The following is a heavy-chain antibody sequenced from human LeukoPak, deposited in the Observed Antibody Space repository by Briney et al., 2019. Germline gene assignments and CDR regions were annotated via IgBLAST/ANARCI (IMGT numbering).Heavy chain of an antibody. J-gene: IGHJ6*03. Sequence: GGSLRLSCAASGFTVSSNYMSWVRQAPGKGLEWVSVIYSGGSTYYADSVKGRFTISRDNSKNTLYLQMNSLRAEDTAVYYCARETCSSTSCYYYYMDVWGKGTTVTVSS. V-gene: IGHV3-53*01. CDR2: IYSGGST. CDR3: ARETCSSTSCYYYYMDV. D-gene: IGHD2-2*01. CDR1: GFTVSSNY.